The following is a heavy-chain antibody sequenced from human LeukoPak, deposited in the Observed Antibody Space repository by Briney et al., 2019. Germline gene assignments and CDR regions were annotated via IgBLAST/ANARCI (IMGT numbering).Heavy chain of an antibody. CDR3: ARQGCSGGSCYSPYYYYYMDV. V-gene: IGHV4-39*01. D-gene: IGHD2-15*01. CDR1: GGSISNSDYY. CDR2: IYYSGGT. J-gene: IGHJ6*03. Sequence: PSETLSLTCTVSGGSISNSDYYWGWIRQPPGKGLEWIGNIYYSGGTYYNPSLKSRVTISVDTSKNQFSLKLSSVTAADTAVYYCARQGCSGGSCYSPYYYYYMDVWGKGTTVTISS.